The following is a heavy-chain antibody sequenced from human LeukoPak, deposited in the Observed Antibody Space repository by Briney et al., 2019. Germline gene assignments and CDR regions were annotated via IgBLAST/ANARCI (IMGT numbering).Heavy chain of an antibody. Sequence: PSETLSLTCTVSGGFIISGGYYWSWIRHPPGKGLEWIGYIYYSGSTDYNPSLKSRAVISVDTSKNQFFLKLRSVTAADTAVYYCARELRDGYNEYYFDYWGQGALVTVPS. CDR2: IYYSGST. D-gene: IGHD5-24*01. CDR3: ARELRDGYNEYYFDY. V-gene: IGHV4-30-4*01. CDR1: GGFIISGGYY. J-gene: IGHJ4*02.